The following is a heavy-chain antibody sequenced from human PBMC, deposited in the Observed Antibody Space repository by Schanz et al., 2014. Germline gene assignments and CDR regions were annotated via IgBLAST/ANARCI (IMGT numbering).Heavy chain of an antibody. CDR1: GGSISSGGYY. J-gene: IGHJ5*02. Sequence: QVQLQESGPGLVKPSQTLSLTCTVSGGSISSGGYYWSWIRQHPGKGLEWIGYIYDGGSTYYNPSLKSRVTISVDTSKNQFSLRLSSVTAADTAVYYCARAGLNFGLINIWFDPWGQGTLVPVSA. CDR2: IYDGGST. CDR3: ARAGLNFGLINIWFDP. V-gene: IGHV4-31*03. D-gene: IGHD3-3*01.